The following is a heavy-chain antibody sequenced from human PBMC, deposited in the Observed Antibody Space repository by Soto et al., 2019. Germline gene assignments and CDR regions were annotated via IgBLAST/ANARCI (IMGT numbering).Heavy chain of an antibody. D-gene: IGHD6-19*01. J-gene: IGHJ1*01. CDR1: GFTFASHA. CDR3: ASWVIALGGTGYFRH. Sequence: EAQLLESGGDLIQPGGSLTLSCAASGFTFASHAMSWVRQGPGKGLEWVSGISANGGRANYADSVKGRFSLSSDNSKNTMFLQMDSLTAEDTAIYYCASWVIALGGTGYFRHWGQGTLVTVSS. CDR2: ISANGGRA. V-gene: IGHV3-23*01.